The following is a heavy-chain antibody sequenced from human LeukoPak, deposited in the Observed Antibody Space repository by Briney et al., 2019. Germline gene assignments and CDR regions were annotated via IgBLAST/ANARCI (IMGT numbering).Heavy chain of an antibody. V-gene: IGHV1-69*05. CDR2: IIPVFGTA. D-gene: IGHD3-22*01. CDR1: GDTFSSYA. CDR3: ARGKADLSGTYYYDSSGYASDGPFDY. J-gene: IGHJ4*02. Sequence: GASVKVSCKASGDTFSSYAISWVRQAPGQGLEWMGGIIPVFGTANYAQKFQGRVTITTDTSTSTAYMELSSLRSEDTAVYYCARGKADLSGTYYYDSSGYASDGPFDYWGQGTLVTVSS.